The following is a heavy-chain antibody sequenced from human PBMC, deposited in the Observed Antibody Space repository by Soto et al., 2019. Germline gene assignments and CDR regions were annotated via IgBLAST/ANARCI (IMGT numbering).Heavy chain of an antibody. J-gene: IGHJ4*02. CDR2: TYYSGST. Sequence: KASETLSLTCTVSGGSISSGDYYWSWIRQPPGKGLEWIGYTYYSGSTYYNPSLKSRVTISVDTSKNQFSLKLSSVTAADTAVYYCARDANSSGFDYWGQGTLVTVSS. D-gene: IGHD6-19*01. V-gene: IGHV4-30-4*01. CDR3: ARDANSSGFDY. CDR1: GGSISSGDYY.